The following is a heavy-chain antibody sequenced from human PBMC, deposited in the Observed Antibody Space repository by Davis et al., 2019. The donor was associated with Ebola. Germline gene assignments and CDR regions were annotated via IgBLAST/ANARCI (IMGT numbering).Heavy chain of an antibody. Sequence: PSETLSLTCTVSGGSVSSGSYYWSWIRQPPGKGLEWIGYIYYSGSTNYNPSLKSRVTISVDTSKNQFSLKLSSVTAADTATYYCARTFLEWFWWFDPWGQGTLVTVSS. J-gene: IGHJ5*02. V-gene: IGHV4-61*01. CDR2: IYYSGST. D-gene: IGHD3-3*01. CDR1: GGSVSSGSYY. CDR3: ARTFLEWFWWFDP.